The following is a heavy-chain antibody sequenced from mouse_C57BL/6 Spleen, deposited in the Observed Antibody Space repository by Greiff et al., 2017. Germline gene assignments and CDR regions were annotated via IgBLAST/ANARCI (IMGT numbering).Heavy chain of an antibody. D-gene: IGHD4-1*01. Sequence: VQLQQSGAELVRPGASVTLSCKASGYTFTDYEMHWVKQTPVHGLEWIGAIDPETGGTAYNQKFKGKAILSADKSSSAAYMELRSLTSADSAVYYCTRRTGGDYWGQGTTLTVSS. CDR3: TRRTGGDY. J-gene: IGHJ2*01. V-gene: IGHV1-15*01. CDR1: GYTFTDYE. CDR2: IDPETGGT.